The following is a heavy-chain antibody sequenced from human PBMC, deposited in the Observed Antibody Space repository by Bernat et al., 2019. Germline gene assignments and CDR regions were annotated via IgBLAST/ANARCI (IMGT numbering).Heavy chain of an antibody. CDR1: GGTFSSYA. CDR3: STPRGVAAYYYGMDV. Sequence: QVQLVQSGAEVKKPGSSVKVSCRASGGTFSSYAISWVRQAPGQGLEWMGGIIPIFGKANYAQKFQGRVTSTADESTRTAYMKLSSMSAEDTAVEYCSTPRGVAAYYYGMDVWGQGTTVTVSS. V-gene: IGHV1-69*01. J-gene: IGHJ6*02. CDR2: IIPIFGKA. D-gene: IGHD6-6*01.